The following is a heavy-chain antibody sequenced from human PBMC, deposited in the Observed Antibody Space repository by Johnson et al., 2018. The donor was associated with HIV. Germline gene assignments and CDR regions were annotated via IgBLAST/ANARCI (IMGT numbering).Heavy chain of an antibody. CDR1: GFTFSSYG. CDR2: ISSSGSII. Sequence: VQLVESGGGVVQPGRSLRLSCAASGFTFSSYGMHWVRQAPGKGLEWVSYISSSGSIIYSADSMQGRFTNSRDNAKNSLYLQMNSLKTADTAVYYCARVGQQSNAFDICGQGTMVTVSS. D-gene: IGHD6-13*01. V-gene: IGHV3-48*04. CDR3: ARVGQQSNAFDI. J-gene: IGHJ3*02.